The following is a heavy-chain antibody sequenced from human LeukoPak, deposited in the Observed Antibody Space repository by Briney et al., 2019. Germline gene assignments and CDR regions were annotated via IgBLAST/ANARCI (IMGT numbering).Heavy chain of an antibody. V-gene: IGHV3-23*01. CDR2: ISGSGDST. Sequence: GGSPRLSCVASGFTFSGYGMSWVRQAPGKGLEWVSAISGSGDSTYYADSVKGRFTISRDNSKNTLYLQVNSLRAEDTAVYYCAKGVGTIDYWGQGTLVTVSS. D-gene: IGHD3-10*01. CDR3: AKGVGTIDY. J-gene: IGHJ4*02. CDR1: GFTFSGYG.